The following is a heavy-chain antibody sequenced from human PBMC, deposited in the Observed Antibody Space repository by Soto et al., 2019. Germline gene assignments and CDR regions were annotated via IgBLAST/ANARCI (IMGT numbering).Heavy chain of an antibody. CDR2: ISDNGGST. CDR1: GFTFSSYA. Sequence: EVQLLESGGGSIQPGGSLRLYCAASGFTFSSYAMSWVRQAPGKGLEWVSAISDNGGSTYYADSVKGRFTISRDNSKNTLYLQMNSLRAEDMAVYYCAKAWNSYGTTLDYWGQGTLVTVSS. CDR3: AKAWNSYGTTLDY. D-gene: IGHD5-18*01. J-gene: IGHJ4*02. V-gene: IGHV3-23*01.